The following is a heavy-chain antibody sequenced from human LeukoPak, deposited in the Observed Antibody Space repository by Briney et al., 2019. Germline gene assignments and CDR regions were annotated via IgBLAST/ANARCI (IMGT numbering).Heavy chain of an antibody. CDR3: ARDLEGYCSGGSCYDFDY. V-gene: IGHV3-23*01. Sequence: GGSLRLSCAASGFTFSIHAMNWVRQAPGEGLEWVSSISDNGGGTYYADSVKGRFTISRDNSKNTLYLQMNSLRAEDTAVYYCARDLEGYCSGGSCYDFDYWGQGTLVTVSS. J-gene: IGHJ4*02. CDR1: GFTFSIHA. CDR2: ISDNGGGT. D-gene: IGHD2-15*01.